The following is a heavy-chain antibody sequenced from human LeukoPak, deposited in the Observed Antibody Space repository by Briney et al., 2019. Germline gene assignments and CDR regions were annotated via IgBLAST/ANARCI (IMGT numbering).Heavy chain of an antibody. J-gene: IGHJ5*02. CDR2: ISGGGGGT. CDR1: GFTFSTYA. D-gene: IGHD6-13*01. V-gene: IGHV3-23*01. Sequence: GGSLRLSCAASGFTFSTYAMSWVRQAPGKGLEWVSSISGGGGGTYYADSVEGRFTVSRDNSKETLYLQMNSLRADDTAVYYCAKERAPGKVDWFDPWGQGTLVTVSS. CDR3: AKERAPGKVDWFDP.